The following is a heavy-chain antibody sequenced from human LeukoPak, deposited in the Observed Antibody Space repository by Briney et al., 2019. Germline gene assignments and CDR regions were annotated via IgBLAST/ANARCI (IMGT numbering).Heavy chain of an antibody. V-gene: IGHV1-24*01. D-gene: IGHD3-22*01. CDR3: AGANYDSSGYYTEHEYFQH. CDR1: GYTLTELS. CDR2: FDPEDGET. J-gene: IGHJ1*01. Sequence: ASVKVSCKVSGYTLTELSMHWVRQAPGKGLEWMGGFDPEDGETIYAQKFQGRVTMTEDTSTDTAYMELSSLRSDDTAVYYCAGANYDSSGYYTEHEYFQHWGQGTLVTVSS.